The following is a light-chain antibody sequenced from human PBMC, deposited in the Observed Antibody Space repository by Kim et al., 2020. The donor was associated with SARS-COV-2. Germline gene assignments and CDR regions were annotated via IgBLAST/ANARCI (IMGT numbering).Light chain of an antibody. J-gene: IGLJ2*01. CDR3: QAWDTTVV. CDR2: QDK. V-gene: IGLV3-1*01. CDR1: QLGDKY. Sequence: VSGSPGQPASITCSGDQLGDKYVCWYQQKPGQSPVLVIYQDKNRPSGIPERFSGSNSGNTATLTISGTQAMDEADYYCQAWDTTVVFGGGTQLTVL.